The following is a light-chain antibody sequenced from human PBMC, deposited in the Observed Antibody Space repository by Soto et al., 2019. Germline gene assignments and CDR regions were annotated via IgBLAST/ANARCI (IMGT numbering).Light chain of an antibody. CDR2: EVS. J-gene: IGLJ1*01. V-gene: IGLV2-8*01. CDR3: SSYAGSKNDV. CDR1: SSDIGNYYY. Sequence: QSALTQPPSASGSPGQSVTISCTGTSSDIGNYYYVSWYQQHPGKAPKLIIFEVSERPSGVPDRFSGSKSGNTASLTVSGLQAEDEADYYCSSYAGSKNDVFGTGTKVTVL.